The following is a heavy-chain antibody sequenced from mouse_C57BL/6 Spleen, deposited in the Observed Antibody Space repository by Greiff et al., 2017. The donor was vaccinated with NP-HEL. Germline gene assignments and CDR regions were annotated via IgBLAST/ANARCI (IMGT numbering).Heavy chain of an antibody. CDR1: GFSLTSYG. CDR2: IWSGGST. V-gene: IGHV2-2*01. D-gene: IGHD2-3*01. CDR3: ARSFSDGYYAMDY. J-gene: IGHJ4*01. Sequence: VKLVESGPGLVQPSQSLSITCTVSGFSLTSYGVHWVRQSPGKGLEWLGVIWSGGSTDYNAAFISRLSISKDNSKSQVFFKMNSLQADDTAIYYCARSFSDGYYAMDYWGQGTSVTVSS.